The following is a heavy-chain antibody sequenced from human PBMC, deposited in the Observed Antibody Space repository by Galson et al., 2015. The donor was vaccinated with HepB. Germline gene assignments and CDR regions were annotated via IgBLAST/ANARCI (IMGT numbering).Heavy chain of an antibody. J-gene: IGHJ4*02. V-gene: IGHV3-30*18. D-gene: IGHD3-22*01. CDR3: AKEEYPARSSGYYCVDY. CDR2: ISYDGSNK. CDR1: GFTFSSYG. Sequence: SLRLSCAASGFTFSSYGMHWVRQAPGKGLEWVAVISYDGSNKYYADSVKGRFTISRDNSKNTLYLQMNSLRAEDTAVYYCAKEEYPARSSGYYCVDYWGQGTLVTVSS.